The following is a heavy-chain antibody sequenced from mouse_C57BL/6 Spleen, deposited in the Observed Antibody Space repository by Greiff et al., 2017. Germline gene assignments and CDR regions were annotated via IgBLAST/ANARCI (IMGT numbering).Heavy chain of an antibody. CDR3: ARHPYYGSLDY. V-gene: IGHV5-9*01. CDR1: GFTFSSYT. CDR2: ISGGGGNT. Sequence: EVNVVESGGGLVKPGGSLKLSCAAFGFTFSSYTMSWVRQTPEKRLEWVATISGGGGNTYYPDSVKGRFTISRDNAKNTLYLQMSSLRSEDTALYYCARHPYYGSLDYWGQGTTRTVSS. J-gene: IGHJ2*01. D-gene: IGHD1-1*01.